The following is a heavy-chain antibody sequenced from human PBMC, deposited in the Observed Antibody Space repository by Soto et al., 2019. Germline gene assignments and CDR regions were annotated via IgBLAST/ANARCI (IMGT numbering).Heavy chain of an antibody. CDR2: IWYDGGNK. D-gene: IGHD3-10*01. V-gene: IGHV3-33*01. CDR3: PRDGEVNTGFGKEY. CDR1: GFTFSNYG. Sequence: QVQLVESGGGVVQPGRSLRLSCAASGFTFSNYGMHWVRQAPGTGLEWVAFIWYDGGNKYYAESVKGRFTISRDNSKNTLSLQMNSLRAGDRAVYYWPRDGEVNTGFGKEYGGQGTLFTVSS. J-gene: IGHJ4*02.